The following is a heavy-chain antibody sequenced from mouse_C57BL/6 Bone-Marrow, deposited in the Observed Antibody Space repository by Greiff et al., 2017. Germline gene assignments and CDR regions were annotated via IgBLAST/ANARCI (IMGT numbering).Heavy chain of an antibody. J-gene: IGHJ3*01. CDR1: GYTFTDYY. Sequence: QVQLQQSGAELVRPGASVKLSCKASGYTFTDYYINWVKQRPGQGLEWIARIYPGSGNTYYNEKFKGKATLTAEKSSSTAYMQLSSLTSEDSAVYFCARCGNPGWDPWFAYWGQGTLVTVSA. V-gene: IGHV1-76*01. D-gene: IGHD2-1*01. CDR2: IYPGSGNT. CDR3: ARCGNPGWDPWFAY.